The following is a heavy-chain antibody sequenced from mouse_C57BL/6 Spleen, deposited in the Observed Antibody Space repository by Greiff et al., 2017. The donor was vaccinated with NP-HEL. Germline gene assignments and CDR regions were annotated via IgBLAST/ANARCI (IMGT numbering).Heavy chain of an antibody. J-gene: IGHJ4*01. CDR3: TRDRNYDYRGAMDY. V-gene: IGHV1-15*01. D-gene: IGHD2-4*01. Sequence: QVHVKQSGAELVRPGASVTLSCKASGYTFTDYEMHWVKQTPVHGLEWIGAIDPETGGTAYNQKFKGKAILTADKSSSTAYMELRSLTSEDSAVYYCTRDRNYDYRGAMDYWGQGTSVTVSS. CDR2: IDPETGGT. CDR1: GYTFTDYE.